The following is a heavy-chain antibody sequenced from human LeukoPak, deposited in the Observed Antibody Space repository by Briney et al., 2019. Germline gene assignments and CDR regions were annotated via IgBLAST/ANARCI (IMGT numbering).Heavy chain of an antibody. CDR2: IKVDGSST. Sequence: GGSLRLSCAASGFTFSSYWMHWVRQPPGKGLVWVSRIKVDGSSTTYADSVKGRFTISRDNAKNSLSLQMNSLRAEDSAAYYCAGSPFYYDSSGSLCDYWGQGTLVTVSS. CDR1: GFTFSSYW. CDR3: AGSPFYYDSSGSLCDY. J-gene: IGHJ4*02. D-gene: IGHD3-22*01. V-gene: IGHV3-74*01.